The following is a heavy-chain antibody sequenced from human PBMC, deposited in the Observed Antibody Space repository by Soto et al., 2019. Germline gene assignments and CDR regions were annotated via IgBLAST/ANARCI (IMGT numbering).Heavy chain of an antibody. CDR2: LSPDDGRT. V-gene: IGHV1-18*01. D-gene: IGHD3-16*01. J-gene: IGHJ6*02. CDR3: VRGGGSNYNGLDV. CDR1: GYIFTNFG. Sequence: QVQVVRSGAEVKQPGASVKVSCKASGYIFTNFGLTWVRQAPGRGLEWMGWLSPDDGRTNYAQTLLGRVTMTTDTSTSTAYMELGSLRFDDTAIYYCVRGGGSNYNGLDVWGQGTTVTVSS.